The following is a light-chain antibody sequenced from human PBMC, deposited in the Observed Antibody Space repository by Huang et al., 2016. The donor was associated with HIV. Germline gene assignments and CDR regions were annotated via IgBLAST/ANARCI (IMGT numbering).Light chain of an antibody. Sequence: DIVMTQSPLSLPVTPGEAASISCSSNQSLLHSNGYNYVDWYLQKPGQSPQLLIYVSSSRASRVPDRFSGSGSGADFTLKISRVEAEDVGVYYCMQALQTPWTFGQGTKVEIK. CDR1: QSLLHSNGYNY. J-gene: IGKJ1*01. CDR2: VSS. V-gene: IGKV2-28*01. CDR3: MQALQTPWT.